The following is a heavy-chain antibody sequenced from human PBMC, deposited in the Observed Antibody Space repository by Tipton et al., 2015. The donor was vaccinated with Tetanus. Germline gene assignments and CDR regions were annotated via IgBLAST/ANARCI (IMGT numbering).Heavy chain of an antibody. CDR3: ARHDYGDYGAFDI. Sequence: TLSLTCTVSGSSISSSSYYWGWIRQPPGKGLEWIGSIYYSGSTYYNPSLKSRVTISVDTSKNQFSLKLSSVTAADTAVYYCARHDYGDYGAFDIWGQGTMVTVSS. CDR2: IYYSGST. CDR1: GSSISSSSYY. J-gene: IGHJ3*02. V-gene: IGHV4-39*01. D-gene: IGHD4-17*01.